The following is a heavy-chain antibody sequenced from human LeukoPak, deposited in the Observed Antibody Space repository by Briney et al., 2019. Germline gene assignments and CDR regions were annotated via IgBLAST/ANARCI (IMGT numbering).Heavy chain of an antibody. CDR2: INPSGGST. V-gene: IGHV1-46*01. D-gene: IGHD1-26*01. CDR1: GYTFTSYY. Sequence: ASVKVSCKASGYTFTSYYMHWVRQAPGQELEWMGIINPSGGSTSYAQKFQGRVTMTRDTSTSTVYMELSSLRSEDTAVYYCASAAGIVGVPHDPLTIWGQGTMVTVSS. J-gene: IGHJ3*02. CDR3: ASAAGIVGVPHDPLTI.